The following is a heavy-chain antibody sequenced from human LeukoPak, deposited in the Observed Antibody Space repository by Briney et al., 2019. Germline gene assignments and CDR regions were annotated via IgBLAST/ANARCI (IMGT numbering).Heavy chain of an antibody. CDR3: ARVKAGYSSSWYSSWFDP. Sequence: GGSLRLSCAASGFTFSSYEMNWVRQAPGKGLEWVSSISSSSSYIYYADSVEGRFTISRDNAKNSLYLQMNSLRAEDTAVYYCARVKAGYSSSWYSSWFDPWGQGTLVTVSS. V-gene: IGHV3-21*01. CDR2: ISSSSSYI. CDR1: GFTFSSYE. D-gene: IGHD6-13*01. J-gene: IGHJ5*02.